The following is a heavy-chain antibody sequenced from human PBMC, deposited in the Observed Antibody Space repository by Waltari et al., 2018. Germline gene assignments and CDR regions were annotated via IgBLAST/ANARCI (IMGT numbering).Heavy chain of an antibody. CDR3: ASVQRRWSMDV. Sequence: EVPLVESGGGLVTSGDSLSLSCAPSGLSFRSSWMNWVRQTPGKGLEWVANIKEDGGEKYYVDSVKVRFTISRDNAKNSLYLQMNSLRVEDTAVYFCASVQRRWSMDVWGQGTTVTVSS. J-gene: IGHJ6*02. CDR2: IKEDGGEK. V-gene: IGHV3-7*01. CDR1: GLSFRSSW. D-gene: IGHD6-25*01.